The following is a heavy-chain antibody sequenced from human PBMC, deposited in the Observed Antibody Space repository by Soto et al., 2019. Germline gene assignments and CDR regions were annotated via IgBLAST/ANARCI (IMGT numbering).Heavy chain of an antibody. CDR2: IYSGGST. D-gene: IGHD2-21*01. CDR3: ARAIDYYYGMDV. Sequence: EVQLVESGGGLVQPGGSLRLSCAASGFTVSSNYMSWVRQAPGKGLEWVSVIYSGGSTYYADSVKGRFTISRHNSKNTLYLQRNRLRAEAAAVYCCARAIDYYYGMDVWGQGTTVSVAS. CDR1: GFTVSSNY. V-gene: IGHV3-53*04. J-gene: IGHJ6*02.